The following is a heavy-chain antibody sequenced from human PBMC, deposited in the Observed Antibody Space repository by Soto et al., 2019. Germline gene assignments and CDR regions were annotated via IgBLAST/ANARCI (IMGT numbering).Heavy chain of an antibody. CDR1: GLSLSTSGVG. J-gene: IGHJ5*02. CDR2: IYWDDDK. Sequence: QITLKESGPTLVKPTQTLTLTCTFSGLSLSTSGVGVGWIRQPPGKALEWLALIYWDDDKRYSPSLKSRLTITKDTSKNLVVLTMTNMDPVDTATYYCANTSLWGDYDSSGYYDWFDPWGQGTLVTVSS. V-gene: IGHV2-5*02. CDR3: ANTSLWGDYDSSGYYDWFDP. D-gene: IGHD3-22*01.